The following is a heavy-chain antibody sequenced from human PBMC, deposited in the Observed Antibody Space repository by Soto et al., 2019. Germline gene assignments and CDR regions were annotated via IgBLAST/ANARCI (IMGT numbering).Heavy chain of an antibody. Sequence: VQLVESGGGLGQPGGSLRLSFAASGFTFSSYWMQWVRQTPGKVLVWVGRINNDVKSAYYADSVKGRFTISRDNAKNTLYLPMNGLSDDYTSVLCCARDIRGGTHVWGKGTTVIVTS. D-gene: IGHD2-15*01. V-gene: IGHV3-74*01. CDR3: ARDIRGGTHV. J-gene: IGHJ6*04. CDR1: GFTFSSYW. CDR2: INNDVKSA.